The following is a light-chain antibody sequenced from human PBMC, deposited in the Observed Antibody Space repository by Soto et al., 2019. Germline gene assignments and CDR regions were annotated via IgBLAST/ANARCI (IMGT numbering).Light chain of an antibody. J-gene: IGLJ1*01. CDR2: EVS. Sequence: QSVLTPPASLSWAPGQSITLSLPGTRCYVGSRDFVSWYPQHPGKVHKPVMYEVSKRPSGVSNRFSGSKSGNTASLTISGLQAEDEADYYCCSFTNSGTFVFGTGPRSPS. V-gene: IGLV2-23*02. CDR1: RCYVGSRDF. CDR3: CSFTNSGTFV.